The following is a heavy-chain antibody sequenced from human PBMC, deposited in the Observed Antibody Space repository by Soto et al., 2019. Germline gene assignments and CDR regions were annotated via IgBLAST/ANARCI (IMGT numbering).Heavy chain of an antibody. D-gene: IGHD2-15*01. Sequence: QVQLVQSGAEVKKPGSSVKVSCKAPGGTFSSYAISWVRQAPGQGLEWMGGISPIFGTANYAPKFQGRVTITADESTSTGYMELSSLRSEDTAVYYCARSQGGSSSLDIYYYYYYGMDVWGQGTTVTVSS. CDR2: ISPIFGTA. J-gene: IGHJ6*02. CDR1: GGTFSSYA. CDR3: ARSQGGSSSLDIYYYYYYGMDV. V-gene: IGHV1-69*01.